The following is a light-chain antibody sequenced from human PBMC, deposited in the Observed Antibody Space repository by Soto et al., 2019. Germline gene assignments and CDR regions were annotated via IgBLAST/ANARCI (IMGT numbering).Light chain of an antibody. CDR1: QSVSSTY. V-gene: IGKV3-20*01. CDR2: GAS. Sequence: EIVLTQSPGTLSLSPGERATLSCRASQSVSSTYIAWYQQNPVQAPRLLIYGASSRATGIPDRFSGSGSGTDFTLTISRLEPEDFAVYFCQQYGRSPPFTFGQGTKVDIK. CDR3: QQYGRSPPFT. J-gene: IGKJ2*01.